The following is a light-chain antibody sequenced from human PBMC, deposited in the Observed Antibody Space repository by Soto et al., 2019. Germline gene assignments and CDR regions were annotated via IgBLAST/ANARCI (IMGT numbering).Light chain of an antibody. CDR1: QSINRH. J-gene: IGKJ4*01. Sequence: EIVLTQSPGTLSLSPGERATLSCRASQSINRHLAWYRQKPGQAPRLLIYDASNRATGIPARFSGSGSGTDFTLTISSLVPEDFGVYYCQQRSNWPPVTFGGGTKVEIK. CDR3: QQRSNWPPVT. CDR2: DAS. V-gene: IGKV3-11*01.